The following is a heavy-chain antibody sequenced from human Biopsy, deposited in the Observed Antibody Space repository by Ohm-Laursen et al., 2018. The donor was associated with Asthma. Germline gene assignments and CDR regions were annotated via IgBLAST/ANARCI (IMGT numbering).Heavy chain of an antibody. D-gene: IGHD3-22*01. CDR1: GFTFSSYG. CDR3: ARDPAGYYYFDY. Sequence: SLRLSCAASGFTFSSYGMHWVRQAPGKGLEWVADIWYDGSNKYYADSVKGRLTISRDNSKNTLYLQMNSLRAEDTAVYYCARDPAGYYYFDYWGQGTLVTVSS. CDR2: IWYDGSNK. J-gene: IGHJ4*02. V-gene: IGHV3-33*01.